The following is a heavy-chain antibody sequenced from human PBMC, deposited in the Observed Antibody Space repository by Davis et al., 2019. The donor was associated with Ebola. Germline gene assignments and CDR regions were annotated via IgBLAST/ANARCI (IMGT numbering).Heavy chain of an antibody. CDR3: ASSPGYSSGWYRGFDY. Sequence: PSETLSLTCAVYGGSFSGYYWSWIRQPPGKGLEWIGYIYYSGSTNYNPSLKSRVTISVDTSKNQFSLKLSSVTAADTAVYYCASSPGYSSGWYRGFDYWGQGTLVTVSS. V-gene: IGHV4-59*01. CDR1: GGSFSGYY. D-gene: IGHD6-19*01. J-gene: IGHJ4*02. CDR2: IYYSGST.